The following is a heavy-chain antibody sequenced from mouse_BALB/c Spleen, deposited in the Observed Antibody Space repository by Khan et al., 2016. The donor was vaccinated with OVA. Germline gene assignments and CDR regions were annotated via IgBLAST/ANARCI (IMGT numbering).Heavy chain of an antibody. CDR2: ISSVAYSI. J-gene: IGHJ3*01. CDR1: GFTFIDYG. CDR3: ARGGVAY. V-gene: IGHV5-15*02. Sequence: EVELVESGGGLVQPGGSRKLSCAASGFTFIDYGMAWVRQTPGKGPEWIAFISSVAYSIYYADTVTGRFTISRENAKNNLYLEMSSLRSDDTAMYYCARGGVAYWGQGTLVTVAA.